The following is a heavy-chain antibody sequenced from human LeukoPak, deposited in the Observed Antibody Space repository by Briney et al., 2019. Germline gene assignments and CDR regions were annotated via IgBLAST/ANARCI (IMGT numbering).Heavy chain of an antibody. CDR3: ARGARIAVAGTTGVPFDY. D-gene: IGHD6-19*01. J-gene: IGHJ4*02. Sequence: GASVKVSCKASGYTFTSYGISWVRQAPGQGLEWMGRINPNSGGTNYAQRFQGRVTMTRDTSISTAYMELSRLRSDDTAVYYCARGARIAVAGTTGVPFDYWGQGTLVTVSS. CDR2: INPNSGGT. V-gene: IGHV1-2*06. CDR1: GYTFTSYG.